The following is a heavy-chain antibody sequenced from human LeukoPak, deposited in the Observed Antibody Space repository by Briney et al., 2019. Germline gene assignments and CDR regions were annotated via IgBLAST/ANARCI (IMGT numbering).Heavy chain of an antibody. Sequence: SETLSLTCTVSGGSISSYYWSWIRQPPGKGLEWVGYIYYSGSTNYSPSLKSRVTISVDTSKNQFSLKLSSVTAADTAVYYCARVTGSGSLYYYYYMDVWGKGTTVTVSS. J-gene: IGHJ6*03. CDR1: GGSISSYY. CDR3: ARVTGSGSLYYYYYMDV. V-gene: IGHV4-59*01. D-gene: IGHD3-10*01. CDR2: IYYSGST.